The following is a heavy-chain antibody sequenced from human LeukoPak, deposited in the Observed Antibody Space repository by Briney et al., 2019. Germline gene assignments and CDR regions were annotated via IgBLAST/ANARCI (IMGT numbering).Heavy chain of an antibody. J-gene: IGHJ4*02. CDR1: GFTFSDFY. D-gene: IGHD6-6*01. Sequence: GGSLRLSCAASGFTFSDFYMTWIRQAPGRGLEYVSYISQSGSDILYADSVKGRFTISRDNAKNSLYLQMNSLRGEDTAVYYYARTARFIDFWGRGTLVTVSS. CDR3: ARTARFIDF. V-gene: IGHV3-11*01. CDR2: ISQSGSDI.